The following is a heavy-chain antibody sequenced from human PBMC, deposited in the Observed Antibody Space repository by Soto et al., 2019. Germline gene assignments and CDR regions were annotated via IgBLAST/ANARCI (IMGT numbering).Heavy chain of an antibody. CDR3: ERIATFGVLNWFDS. CDR1: RDGFANSD. Sequence: ASLKVSWNGYRDGFANSDVGWVRQSTGQGLEWMGWMNPGSGDTGYAQKFQGRVTMTRDISTATAYMELSSLRSDDTATYYSERIATFGVLNWFDSGAQGTLVTVYS. D-gene: IGHD3-16*01. CDR2: MNPGSGDT. J-gene: IGHJ5*01. V-gene: IGHV1-8*01.